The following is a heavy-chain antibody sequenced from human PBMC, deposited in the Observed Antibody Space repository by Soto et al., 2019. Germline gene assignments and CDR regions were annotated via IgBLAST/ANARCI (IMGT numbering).Heavy chain of an antibody. V-gene: IGHV5-51*01. Sequence: GESLKISCKGSGYSFTSYWIGWVRQMPGKGLEWMGIIYPGDSDTRYNPSFQGQVTISADKSISTAYLQWSSLKASDTAMYYCARFDGSSSSSRYGMDVWGQGTTVTVSS. CDR1: GYSFTSYW. J-gene: IGHJ6*02. CDR3: ARFDGSSSSSRYGMDV. CDR2: IYPGDSDT. D-gene: IGHD6-6*01.